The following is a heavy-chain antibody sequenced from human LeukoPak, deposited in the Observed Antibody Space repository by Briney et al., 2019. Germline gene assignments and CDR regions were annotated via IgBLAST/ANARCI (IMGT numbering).Heavy chain of an antibody. J-gene: IGHJ4*02. CDR1: GGSISNYY. CDR2: IYYSGST. V-gene: IGHV4-59*08. D-gene: IGHD3-22*01. CDR3: ARTDSSGYYGAY. Sequence: SETLSLTCTVSGGSISNYYWSWIRQPPGKGLEWIGYIYYSGSTYYNPSLKSRVTISVDTSNNLFSLKLSSVTAADTAVYYCARTDSSGYYGAYWGQGTLVTVSS.